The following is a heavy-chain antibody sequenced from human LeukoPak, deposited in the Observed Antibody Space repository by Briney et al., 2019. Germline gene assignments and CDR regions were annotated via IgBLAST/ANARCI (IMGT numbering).Heavy chain of an antibody. J-gene: IGHJ4*02. D-gene: IGHD3-16*01. CDR1: GFTFSSYG. V-gene: IGHV3-33*06. CDR3: AKDSYDYIWGSRFDY. Sequence: GGSLRLSCAASGFTFSSYGMHWVRQAPGKGLEWVAVIWYDGSNKYYADSVKGRFTISRDNSKNTLYLQMNSLRVEDTAVFYCAKDSYDYIWGSRFDYWAQGTLVTVSS. CDR2: IWYDGSNK.